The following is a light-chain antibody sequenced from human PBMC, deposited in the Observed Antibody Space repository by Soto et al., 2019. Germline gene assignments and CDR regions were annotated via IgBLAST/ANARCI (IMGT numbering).Light chain of an antibody. J-gene: IGKJ2*01. Sequence: MVLTQSPDTLSLSPGERATLSCRASQSVSRNWLAWYQQKPGRAPRLLIYSASSRLTGIPDRFSGSGSGTDFTLTISRLEPEDFAVYYCQQYDMSPPATFGPGTRLEFK. CDR3: QQYDMSPPAT. CDR1: QSVSRNW. V-gene: IGKV3-20*01. CDR2: SAS.